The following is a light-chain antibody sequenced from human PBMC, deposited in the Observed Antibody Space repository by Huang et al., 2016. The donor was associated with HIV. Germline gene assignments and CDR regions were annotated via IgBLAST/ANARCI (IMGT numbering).Light chain of an antibody. Sequence: EVVMTQSPATLSVSPGERATLSCRASQSVSNNLAWYQQKTGQAPRLFSYGASTRATGIPARFSGSGSGTEFTLTISSLQAEDFAVYYCQQYNNWPPYTFGQGTKLEIK. J-gene: IGKJ2*01. CDR2: GAS. V-gene: IGKV3-15*01. CDR1: QSVSNN. CDR3: QQYNNWPPYT.